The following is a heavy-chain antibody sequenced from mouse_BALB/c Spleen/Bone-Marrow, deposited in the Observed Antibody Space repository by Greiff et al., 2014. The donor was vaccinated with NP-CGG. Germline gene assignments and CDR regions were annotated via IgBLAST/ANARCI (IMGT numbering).Heavy chain of an antibody. Sequence: EVMLVESGGGLVQPGGSLKLSCAASGFTFSSYGMSWVRQTPDKRLELVATINSNGGSTYYPDSVKGRFTISRDNAKNTLYLQMSSLKSEDTAMYYCARDYYGSSYAMDYWGQGTSVTVSP. D-gene: IGHD1-1*01. V-gene: IGHV5-6-3*01. J-gene: IGHJ4*01. CDR3: ARDYYGSSYAMDY. CDR1: GFTFSSYG. CDR2: INSNGGST.